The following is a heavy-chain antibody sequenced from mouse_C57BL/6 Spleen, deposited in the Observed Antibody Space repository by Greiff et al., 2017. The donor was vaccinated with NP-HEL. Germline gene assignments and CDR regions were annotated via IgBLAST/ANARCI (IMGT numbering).Heavy chain of an antibody. CDR2: IYPGSGST. V-gene: IGHV1-55*01. J-gene: IGHJ2*01. CDR3: ARRRYDYGPDY. Sequence: QVQLQQPGAELVKPGASVKMSCKASGYTFTSYWITWVKQRPGQGLEWIGDIYPGSGSTNYNEKFKSKATLTVDTSSSTAYMQLSSLTSEDSAVYYCARRRYDYGPDYWGQGTTLIVSS. D-gene: IGHD2-4*01. CDR1: GYTFTSYW.